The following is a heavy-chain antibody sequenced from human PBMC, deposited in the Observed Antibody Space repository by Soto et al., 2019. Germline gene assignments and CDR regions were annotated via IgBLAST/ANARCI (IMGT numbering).Heavy chain of an antibody. CDR3: ARAQRGYSYGYMDY. Sequence: GSLRLSCAASGFTFSSYDMHWVRQATGKGLEWVSAIGTAGDTYYPGSVKGRFTISRENAKNSLYLQMNSLRAGDTAVYYCARAQRGYSYGYMDYWGQGTLVTVSS. J-gene: IGHJ4*02. CDR1: GFTFSSYD. D-gene: IGHD5-18*01. CDR2: IGTAGDT. V-gene: IGHV3-13*01.